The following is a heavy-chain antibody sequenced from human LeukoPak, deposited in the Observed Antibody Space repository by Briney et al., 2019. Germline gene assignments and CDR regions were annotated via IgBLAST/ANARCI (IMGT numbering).Heavy chain of an antibody. CDR2: ISSSSSTI. J-gene: IGHJ4*02. CDR1: GFIFRNYE. V-gene: IGHV3-48*01. Sequence: GGSLRLSCAASGFIFRNYEMNWVRQAPGKGLEWVSYISSSSSTIYYADSVKGRFTISRDNAKNSLYLQMNSLRAEDTAVYYCARDMVVSGSYWGQGTLVTVSS. D-gene: IGHD1-26*01. CDR3: ARDMVVSGSY.